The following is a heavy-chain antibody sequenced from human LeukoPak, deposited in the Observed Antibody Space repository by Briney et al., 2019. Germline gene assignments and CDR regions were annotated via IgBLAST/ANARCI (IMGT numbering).Heavy chain of an antibody. J-gene: IGHJ3*02. CDR3: ARPTRYCSSTSCYWGAFDI. V-gene: IGHV1-69*13. D-gene: IGHD2-2*01. Sequence: ASVKVSCKASGGTFSSYAISWVRQAPGQGLEWMGRIIPIFGTANYAQKFQGRVTITADESTSTAYMELSSLRSEDTAVYYCARPTRYCSSTSCYWGAFDIWGQGTMVTVSS. CDR1: GGTFSSYA. CDR2: IIPIFGTA.